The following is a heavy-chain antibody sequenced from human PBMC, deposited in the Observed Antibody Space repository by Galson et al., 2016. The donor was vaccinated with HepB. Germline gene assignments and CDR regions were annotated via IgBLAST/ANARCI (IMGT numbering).Heavy chain of an antibody. CDR3: TTPQRKRRITTEYYYFYGMDV. Sequence: SLRLSCAASGFTFNYAWVSWVRQAPGKGLECVGRIKSKMDDGTADYAAPVKGRFTITRDDTKNTLYLQMNSLKTDDTAVYYCTTPQRKRRITTEYYYFYGMDVWGRGTTVTVSS. J-gene: IGHJ6*02. V-gene: IGHV3-15*01. CDR1: GFTFNYAW. D-gene: IGHD2/OR15-2a*01. CDR2: IKSKMDDGTA.